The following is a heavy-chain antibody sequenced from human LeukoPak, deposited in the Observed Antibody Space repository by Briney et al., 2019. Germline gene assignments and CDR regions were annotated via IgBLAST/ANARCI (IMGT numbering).Heavy chain of an antibody. CDR2: IYYGGIT. CDR3: ARHVNWGLGHYYFDY. Sequence: ASETLSLTCTVSVTSISTYYWTWIRQPPGKGLEWIGYIYYGGITDSNPSLKSRVTISVDTSKNQFSLKLNSVSAADTSVYYCARHVNWGLGHYYFDYWGQGTLVTVSS. D-gene: IGHD7-27*01. V-gene: IGHV4-59*08. J-gene: IGHJ4*02. CDR1: VTSISTYY.